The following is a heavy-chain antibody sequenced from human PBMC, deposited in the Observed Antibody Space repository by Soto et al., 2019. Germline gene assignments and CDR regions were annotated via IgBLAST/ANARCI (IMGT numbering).Heavy chain of an antibody. CDR2: ISYDGSYR. V-gene: IGHV3-30-3*01. Sequence: QVQLVESGGGVVQPGRSLRLSCAASGFALTPYAMHWVRQAPGKGLEGVAIISYDGSYRSYGDSVKGRFTISRDNSENSLYLQMDTLRSEDTAVYYCAGDWDRGGWSYLWKFDPWGRGTLVTVSS. J-gene: IGHJ2*01. CDR3: AGDWDRGGWSYLWKFDP. CDR1: GFALTPYA. D-gene: IGHD3-10*01.